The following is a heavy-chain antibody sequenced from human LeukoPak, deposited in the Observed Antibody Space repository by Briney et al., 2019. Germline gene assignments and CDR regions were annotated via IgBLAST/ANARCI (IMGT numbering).Heavy chain of an antibody. CDR1: GFTFSGYW. J-gene: IGHJ4*02. D-gene: IGHD3-10*01. CDR3: ARGTYYYGSGSPETGY. V-gene: IGHV3-7*03. Sequence: GGSLRLSCVASGFTFSGYWMSWVRQAPGKGLEWMANIKQDGSEKYYVDSVKGRFAISRDNAKNSLYLQMNSLRAEDTAVYYCARGTYYYGSGSPETGYWGQGTLVTVSS. CDR2: IKQDGSEK.